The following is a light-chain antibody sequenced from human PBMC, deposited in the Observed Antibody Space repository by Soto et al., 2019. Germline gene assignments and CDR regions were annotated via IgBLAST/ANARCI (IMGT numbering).Light chain of an antibody. CDR3: SSYTTSSTLGV. CDR2: DVS. J-gene: IGLJ2*01. Sequence: QSALTQPASVSGSPVQSITISCTGTSSDLGGYSYVSWYQQHPGKAPKLMIYDVSNRPSGVSNRFSGSKSGNTASLTISGLQAEDEADYYCSSYTTSSTLGVFGGGTKLTVL. V-gene: IGLV2-14*03. CDR1: SSDLGGYSY.